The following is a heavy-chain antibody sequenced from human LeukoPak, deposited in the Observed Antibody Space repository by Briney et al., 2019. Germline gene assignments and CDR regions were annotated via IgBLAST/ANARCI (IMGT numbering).Heavy chain of an antibody. CDR2: IDGSGTIT. D-gene: IGHD4-11*01. CDR3: ARTSPVTANFDS. Sequence: GGSLRLSCAASGFTFSTYAMSWVRQAPGKGLEWVSAIDGSGTITYYADSVKGRFAISRDNSKNTLYLQMNSLRPEDTAVYSCARTSPVTANFDSWGQGTLVIISS. V-gene: IGHV3-23*01. CDR1: GFTFSTYA. J-gene: IGHJ4*02.